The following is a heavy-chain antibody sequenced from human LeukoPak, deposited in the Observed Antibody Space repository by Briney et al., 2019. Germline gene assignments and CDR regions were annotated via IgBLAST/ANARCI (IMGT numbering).Heavy chain of an antibody. J-gene: IGHJ4*02. Sequence: GGSLRLSCAASGFTFSSYAMHWVRQAPGKGLEWVAVISYDGSNKYYADSVKGRFTISRDISKNTLYLQMNSLRAEDMAVYYCAKDGGQGADYWGQGTLVTVSS. V-gene: IGHV3-30*04. D-gene: IGHD3-16*01. CDR1: GFTFSSYA. CDR2: ISYDGSNK. CDR3: AKDGGQGADY.